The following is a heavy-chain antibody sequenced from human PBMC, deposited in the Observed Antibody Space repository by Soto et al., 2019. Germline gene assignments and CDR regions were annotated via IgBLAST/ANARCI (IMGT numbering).Heavy chain of an antibody. J-gene: IGHJ4*02. Sequence: EVQLLESGGGLVQPGGSLRLSCAASGFTFSSYAMSWVRQAPGKGLEWVSAISGSGGSTYYADSVKGRFTISRDNSKNTLYLQMTSLRAEDTAVYYCAKEGIAAAGTWVGVFDYWGQGTLVTVSS. V-gene: IGHV3-23*01. CDR2: ISGSGGST. CDR1: GFTFSSYA. CDR3: AKEGIAAAGTWVGVFDY. D-gene: IGHD6-13*01.